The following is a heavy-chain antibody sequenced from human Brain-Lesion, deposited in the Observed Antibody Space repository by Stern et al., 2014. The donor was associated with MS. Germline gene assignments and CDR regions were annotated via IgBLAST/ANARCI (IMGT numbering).Heavy chain of an antibody. D-gene: IGHD2-2*01. CDR2: MNPYSGNT. CDR3: ARAVRNQLLSEY. CDR1: GYTFSSYD. Sequence: VQLVEPGAEVKKPGASVKVSCKASGYTFSSYDITWGRQASAHGLERMGWMNPYSGNTGYAQKFKGRVSMTSDPSISTVYMELTSLTSDDTAVYFCARAVRNQLLSEYWGQGTLVTVSS. V-gene: IGHV1-8*01. J-gene: IGHJ4*02.